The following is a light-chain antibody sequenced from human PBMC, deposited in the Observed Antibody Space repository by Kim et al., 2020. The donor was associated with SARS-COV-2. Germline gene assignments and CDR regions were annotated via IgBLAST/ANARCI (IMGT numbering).Light chain of an antibody. Sequence: DIVMTQSPDSLAVSLCERATLNCKSSQTVLYNSNNKNYLAWYQQKPGQAPKLLIYWASIRESGVSDRFSGSGSETDFTLTISSLQAEDVAVYDCQQYYSTPPSFGQGTKLEI. J-gene: IGKJ2*03. CDR2: WAS. CDR3: QQYYSTPPS. V-gene: IGKV4-1*01. CDR1: QTVLYNSNNKNY.